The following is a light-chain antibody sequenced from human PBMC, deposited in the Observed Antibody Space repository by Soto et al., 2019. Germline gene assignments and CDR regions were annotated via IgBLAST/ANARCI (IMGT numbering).Light chain of an antibody. Sequence: EIVMTQSPVTLSVSPGERATLSCRAGQSVSSNLAWYQQKPGQAPRVIMYGASRRATGIPDRFSGGGSGTDFTLTISRLEPEDFAVYFCQQYAGPPTTFGQGTRLEIK. CDR1: QSVSSN. CDR3: QQYAGPPTT. J-gene: IGKJ5*01. CDR2: GAS. V-gene: IGKV3-20*01.